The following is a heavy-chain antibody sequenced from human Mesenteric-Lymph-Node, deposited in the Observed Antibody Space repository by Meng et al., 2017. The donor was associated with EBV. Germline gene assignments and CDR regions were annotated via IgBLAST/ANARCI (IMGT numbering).Heavy chain of an antibody. J-gene: IGHJ4*02. CDR1: GGSFSGYY. V-gene: IGHV4-34*01. CDR3: ARGGVLSYYALDY. CDR2: INHSGST. D-gene: IGHD1-26*01. Sequence: QVQLPQWGAGLLKPSETLSLTCAVYGGSFSGYYWSWIRQPPGKGLEWIGEINHSGSTNYNPSLKSRVTISVDTSKNQFSLKLSSVTAADTAVYYCARGGVLSYYALDYWGQGTLVTVFS.